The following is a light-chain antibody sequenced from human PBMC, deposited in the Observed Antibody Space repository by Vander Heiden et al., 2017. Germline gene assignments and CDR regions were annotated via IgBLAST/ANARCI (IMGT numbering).Light chain of an antibody. J-gene: IGLJ2*01. V-gene: IGLV2-8*01. CDR2: EVS. CDR1: SNDVGGYHY. CDR3: SSYTGSNNLI. Sequence: QSALTQPPSASGSPGQSVTIPCTGTSNDVGGYHYVSWYQHHPGKAPKLMIYEVSKRPSGVPDRFSGSKSGNTASLTVSGLQAEDEADYYCSSYTGSNNLIFGGGTKLTVL.